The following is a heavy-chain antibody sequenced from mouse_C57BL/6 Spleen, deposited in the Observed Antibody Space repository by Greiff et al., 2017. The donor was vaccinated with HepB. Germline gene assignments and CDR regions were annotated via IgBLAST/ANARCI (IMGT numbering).Heavy chain of an antibody. V-gene: IGHV1-39*01. Sequence: EVKLVESGPELVKPGASVKISCKASGYSFTDYNMNWVKQSNGKSLEWIGVINPNYGTTSYNQKFKGKATLTVDQSSSTAYMQLNSLTSEDSAVYYCARGAYYSNYDAMDYWGQGTSVTVSS. D-gene: IGHD2-5*01. J-gene: IGHJ4*01. CDR1: GYSFTDYN. CDR2: INPNYGTT. CDR3: ARGAYYSNYDAMDY.